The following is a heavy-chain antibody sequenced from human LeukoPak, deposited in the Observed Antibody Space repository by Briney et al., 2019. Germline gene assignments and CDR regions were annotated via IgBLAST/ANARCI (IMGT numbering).Heavy chain of an antibody. J-gene: IGHJ4*02. D-gene: IGHD3-10*01. CDR1: GFRLSGYW. V-gene: IGHV3-7*01. Sequence: GGALRLSCADSGFRLSGYWMSWVGQAPGKGAEGVACIYQEGSVQLFVSSVKRRFTISRANPNHPLYLQLNSLIAEDTAVYYCARDMRPDHDSGSYSQFDLWGQGTLVTVSS. CDR2: IYQEGSVQ. CDR3: ARDMRPDHDSGSYSQFDL.